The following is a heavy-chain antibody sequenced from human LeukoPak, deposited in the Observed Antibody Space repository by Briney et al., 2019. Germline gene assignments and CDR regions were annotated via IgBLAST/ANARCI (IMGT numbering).Heavy chain of an antibody. J-gene: IGHJ6*03. D-gene: IGHD3-10*01. CDR1: GYTFTGYY. Sequence: ASVRVSCKASGYTFTGYYMHWVRQAPGQGLEWMGLINPSGGSTNYAQKFQGRVTMTRDTSTSTVYMELSSLRSEDTAVYYCARGPSITMVRGGQWYHYMDVWGKGTTVT. V-gene: IGHV1-46*01. CDR3: ARGPSITMVRGGQWYHYMDV. CDR2: INPSGGST.